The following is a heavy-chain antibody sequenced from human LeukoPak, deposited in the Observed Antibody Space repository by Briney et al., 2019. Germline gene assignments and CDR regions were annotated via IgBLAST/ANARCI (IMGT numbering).Heavy chain of an antibody. CDR2: IYYSGST. J-gene: IGHJ4*02. CDR3: ARHLGSYGYFDY. V-gene: IGHV4-59*08. CDR1: RGSISSYY. D-gene: IGHD3-16*01. Sequence: SETLSLTCTVSRGSISSYYWSWIRQPPGKGLEWIGFIYYSGSTKYNPSLNSRVTISVDTSKTEFSLKLSSVTAADSAVYYCARHLGSYGYFDYWGQGTLVSVSS.